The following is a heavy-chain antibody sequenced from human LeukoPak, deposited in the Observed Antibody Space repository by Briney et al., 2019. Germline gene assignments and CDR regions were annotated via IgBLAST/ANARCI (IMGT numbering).Heavy chain of an antibody. CDR2: IAYDGNKK. V-gene: IGHV3-30*18. Sequence: GGSLTLSRAPSGLPFSVYGIHWVRQAAGKGLEWVARIAYDGNKKHYADSVKGRFTISRDNSKNTVYLQMNSLKFEDTAIYYCAKDITYGDKAEYIDYWGQGTLVTVSS. CDR3: AKDITYGDKAEYIDY. J-gene: IGHJ4*02. CDR1: GLPFSVYG. D-gene: IGHD2-8*01.